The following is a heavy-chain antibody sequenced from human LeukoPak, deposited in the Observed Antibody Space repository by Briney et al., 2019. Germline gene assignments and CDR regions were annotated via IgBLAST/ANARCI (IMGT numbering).Heavy chain of an antibody. J-gene: IGHJ6*02. CDR3: APPRYSGWYKGSYYYYGMDV. Sequence: PGRSLRLSCAASGFTFSSYGMHWVRQAPGKGLEWVAVISYDGSNKYYADSVKGRFTISRDNSKNTLYLQMNSLRAEDTAVYYCAPPRYSGWYKGSYYYYGMDVWGQGTTVTVSS. V-gene: IGHV3-30*03. CDR2: ISYDGSNK. CDR1: GFTFSSYG. D-gene: IGHD6-19*01.